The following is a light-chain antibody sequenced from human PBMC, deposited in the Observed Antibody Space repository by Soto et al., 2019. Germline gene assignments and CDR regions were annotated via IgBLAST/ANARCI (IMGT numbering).Light chain of an antibody. CDR2: SAS. V-gene: IGKV3-20*01. CDR3: QQYGSSRNT. J-gene: IGKJ2*01. Sequence: VLTQSPGTLSLSPGERAILSCRASQSVTSSYLAWYHQKPGQAPRLLIYSASSRATGVPDRFSGSGSATDFTLTISRGESEDFAVYYCQQYGSSRNTVGQGTKVDIK. CDR1: QSVTSSY.